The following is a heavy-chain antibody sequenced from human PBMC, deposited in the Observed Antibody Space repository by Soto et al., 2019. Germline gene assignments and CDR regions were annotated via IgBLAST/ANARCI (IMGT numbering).Heavy chain of an antibody. CDR2: MYKTGET. CDR1: GGSVITGMKY. J-gene: IGHJ6*02. D-gene: IGHD3-10*01. Sequence: PSETLSLTCTVSGGSVITGMKYFCCVGEPPGNALEFIGYMYKTGETLLNSSLKSRVTLSMETSKNQFSLTLSSVTAADTAVYFCMKAHESGDFLGMSVWGPGTTVTVSS. CDR3: MKAHESGDFLGMSV. V-gene: IGHV4-61*01.